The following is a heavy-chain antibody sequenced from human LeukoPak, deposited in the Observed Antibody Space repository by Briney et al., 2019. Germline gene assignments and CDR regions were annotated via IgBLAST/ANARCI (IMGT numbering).Heavy chain of an antibody. J-gene: IGHJ4*02. Sequence: SETLSLTCTVSGGSISSYYWSWIRQPPGKGLEWIGYIYYSGSTNYNPSLKSRVTISVDTSKNQFSLKLSSVTAADTAVYYCARGVYFDYWGQGTLVTVSS. V-gene: IGHV4-59*08. CDR3: ARGVYFDY. D-gene: IGHD3-10*01. CDR1: GGSISSYY. CDR2: IYYSGST.